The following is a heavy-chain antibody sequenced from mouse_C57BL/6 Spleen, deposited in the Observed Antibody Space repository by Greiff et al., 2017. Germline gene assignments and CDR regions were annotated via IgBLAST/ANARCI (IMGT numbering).Heavy chain of an antibody. CDR1: GFTFSDYY. CDR2: INYDGSST. D-gene: IGHD2-4*01. J-gene: IGHJ2*01. CDR3: ARAWGMYDYDEVLFDY. Sequence: EVQLQESEGGLVQPGSSMKLSCTASGFTFSDYYMAWVRQVPEKGLEWVANINYDGSSTYYLDSLKSRFIISRDNAKNILYLQMSSLKSEDTATYYCARAWGMYDYDEVLFDYWGQGTTLTVSS. V-gene: IGHV5-16*01.